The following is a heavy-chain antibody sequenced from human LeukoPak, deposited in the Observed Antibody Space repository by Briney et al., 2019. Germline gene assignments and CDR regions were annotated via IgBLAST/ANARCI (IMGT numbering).Heavy chain of an antibody. J-gene: IGHJ4*02. D-gene: IGHD3-10*01. CDR1: GFTVSDTY. V-gene: IGHV3-66*01. Sequence: GGSLRLSCAASGFTVSDTYMRWVRQPPGKGLEWVSDIYRADDTYYADSVKGRFTISRDNSKNTLYLQKSSLRAEDTAVYYCARDLLFRGGIIYLWGQGTLVTVSS. CDR3: ARDLLFRGGIIYL. CDR2: IYRADDT.